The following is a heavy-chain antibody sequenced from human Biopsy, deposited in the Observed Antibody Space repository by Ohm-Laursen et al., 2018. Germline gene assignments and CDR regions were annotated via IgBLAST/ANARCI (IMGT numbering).Heavy chain of an antibody. J-gene: IGHJ4*02. CDR2: ISGSGTTI. D-gene: IGHD2-2*02. CDR3: AKGGYCTTTSCYMDVDY. V-gene: IGHV3-11*01. CDR1: GFTFSDYY. Sequence: SLRLSCTASGFTFSDYYMSWIRQAPGKGLEWLSYISGSGTTIFYADSVKGRFTVSRDNAKNSLYLQMNSLTVEDTAMYYCAKGGYCTTTSCYMDVDYWGQGTLVTVSS.